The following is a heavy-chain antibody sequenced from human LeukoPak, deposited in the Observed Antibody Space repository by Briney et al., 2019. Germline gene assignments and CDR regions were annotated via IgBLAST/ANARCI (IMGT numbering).Heavy chain of an antibody. CDR2: IWYDGSKK. CDR1: GFTFSSYG. CDR3: ARFGQLPTENYFDY. J-gene: IGHJ4*02. Sequence: GRSLRLSCAASGFTFSSYGMHWVRQAPGKGLEWVAVIWYDGSKKYYADSVKGRFTISRDNSKNTLYLQMNSLRAEDTAVYYCARFGQLPTENYFDYWGQGTLVTVSS. V-gene: IGHV3-33*01. D-gene: IGHD2-2*01.